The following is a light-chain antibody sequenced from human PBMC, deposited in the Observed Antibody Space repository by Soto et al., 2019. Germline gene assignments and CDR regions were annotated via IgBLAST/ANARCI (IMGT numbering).Light chain of an antibody. CDR2: GES. CDR1: QNIRPK. CDR3: QQSSRTPIT. V-gene: IGKV1-39*01. J-gene: IGKJ5*01. Sequence: DIQLTQSPASLSASVGDRVSITCRASQNIRPKLNWYQQRPGKAPQLLIFGESSLHSGVPSRFSGSGSGTDFTLAINSLQPEDFATYYCQQSSRTPITFGQGTRLEI.